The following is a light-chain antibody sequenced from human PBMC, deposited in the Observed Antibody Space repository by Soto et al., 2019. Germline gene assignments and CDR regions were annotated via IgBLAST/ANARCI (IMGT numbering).Light chain of an antibody. V-gene: IGKV1-33*01. CDR1: QDISNY. J-gene: IGKJ3*01. CDR2: DAS. CDR3: QQYDNLFT. Sequence: DIQMTQSPSSLSASVGDRVTITCQASQDISNYLNWYQQKPGKAPKLLIYDASDLGTGVPSRFSGSGSGTDFTFTISSLQPEDIGTYYCQQYDNLFTFGPGTKVDI.